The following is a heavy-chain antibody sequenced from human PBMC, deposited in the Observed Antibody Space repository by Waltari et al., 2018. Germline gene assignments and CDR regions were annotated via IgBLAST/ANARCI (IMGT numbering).Heavy chain of an antibody. CDR2: VEPEDGET. CDR3: ARTPTGDGDALDI. CDR1: GYTLTELS. D-gene: IGHD7-27*01. V-gene: IGHV1-24*01. Sequence: QAQLVQSGAEVKKPGASVKVSCTVSGYTLTELSMHWVRQAPGKGLEWMGGVEPEDGETSYEQKFQGRVTTTTDESTSTAYMELSSRRSEDTAVYYCARTPTGDGDALDIWGQGTMVTVSS. J-gene: IGHJ3*02.